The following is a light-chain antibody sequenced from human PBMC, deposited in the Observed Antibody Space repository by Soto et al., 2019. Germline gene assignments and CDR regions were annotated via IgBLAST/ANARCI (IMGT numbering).Light chain of an antibody. V-gene: IGLV2-14*03. CDR2: DVN. CDR3: SSYTSSSTPYV. Sequence: QSVLTQPASVSGSPGQSIAISCTGTSSDVGGYNFVSWYQQHPGKAPKLMIYDVNNRPSGVSDRFSGSKSGNTASLTISGLQAEDEADYYCSSYTSSSTPYVFGTGTKLTVL. CDR1: SSDVGGYNF. J-gene: IGLJ1*01.